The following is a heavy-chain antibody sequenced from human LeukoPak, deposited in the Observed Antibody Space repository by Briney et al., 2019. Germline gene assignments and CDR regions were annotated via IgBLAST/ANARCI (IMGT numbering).Heavy chain of an antibody. D-gene: IGHD3-10*01. CDR2: IRSKAYGGTT. Sequence: PGRSLRLSCTASGFNFGDYAMSCVRQAPGKGLEWVGFIRSKAYGGTTEYAASVKGRFTISRDDSKTIAYLQMNSLKTEDTAVYYCSRASKLREFFDYWGQGTLVTVSS. J-gene: IGHJ4*02. CDR3: SRASKLREFFDY. CDR1: GFNFGDYA. V-gene: IGHV3-49*04.